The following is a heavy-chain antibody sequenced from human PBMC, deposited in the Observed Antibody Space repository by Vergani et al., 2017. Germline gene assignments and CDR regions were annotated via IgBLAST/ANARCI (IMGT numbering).Heavy chain of an antibody. CDR1: GFTFSSYS. CDR2: ISSSSSYI. Sequence: EVQLVESGGGLVKPGGSLRLSCAASGFTFSSYSMNWVRQAPGKGLEWVSSISSSSSYIYYADSVKGRFTISRDNAKNSLYLQMNSLRAEDTAVYYCARGGGLYCSSTSCYFGYWGQGTLVTVSS. CDR3: ARGGGLYCSSTSCYFGY. D-gene: IGHD2-2*01. J-gene: IGHJ4*02. V-gene: IGHV3-21*01.